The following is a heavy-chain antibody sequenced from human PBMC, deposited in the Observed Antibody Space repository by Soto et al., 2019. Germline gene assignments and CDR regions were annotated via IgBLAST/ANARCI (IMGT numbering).Heavy chain of an antibody. J-gene: IGHJ6*02. CDR1: GGSFSGYY. CDR3: ARGGGYYYGSGSYSYPYYYGMDV. V-gene: IGHV4-34*01. D-gene: IGHD3-10*01. Sequence: SETLSLTCAVYGGSFSGYYWSWIRQPPGKGLEWIGEINHSGSTNYNPSLKSRVTISVDTSKNQFSLKLSSVTAADTAVYYCARGGGYYYGSGSYSYPYYYGMDVWGQGTTVT. CDR2: INHSGST.